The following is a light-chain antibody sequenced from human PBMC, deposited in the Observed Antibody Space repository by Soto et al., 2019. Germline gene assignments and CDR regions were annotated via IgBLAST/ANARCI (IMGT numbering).Light chain of an antibody. Sequence: EIVMTQSPATLSVSPGERVTLSCRASHRVSSYLDWYQQKPGQAPRLLIYGASTRATDIPARFSGSGSGTDFTLTISSLQSEDFAVYYCQQYNNWPLTFGGGTKVEIK. CDR1: HRVSSY. J-gene: IGKJ4*01. CDR2: GAS. V-gene: IGKV3D-15*01. CDR3: QQYNNWPLT.